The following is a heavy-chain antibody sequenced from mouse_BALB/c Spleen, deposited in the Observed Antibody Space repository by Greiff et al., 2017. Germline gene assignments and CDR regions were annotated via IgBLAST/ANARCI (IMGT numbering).Heavy chain of an antibody. CDR3: ARNYDGYYGY. Sequence: EVNVVESGGGLVKPGGSLKLSCAASGFTFSSYAMSWVRQTPEKRLEWVASISSGGSTYYPDSVKGRFTISRDNARNILYLQMSSLRSEDTAMYYCARNYDGYYGYWGQGTTLTVSS. CDR1: GFTFSSYA. V-gene: IGHV5-6-5*01. CDR2: ISSGGST. J-gene: IGHJ2*01. D-gene: IGHD2-3*01.